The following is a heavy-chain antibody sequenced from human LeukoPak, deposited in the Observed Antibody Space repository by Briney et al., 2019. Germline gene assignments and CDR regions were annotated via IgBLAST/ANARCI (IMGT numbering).Heavy chain of an antibody. CDR3: ARLGIAAAAANHYYFDY. CDR2: INAGNGNT. CDR1: GYTFTSYA. Sequence: ASVKVSCKASGYTFTSYAMHWVRQAPGQRLEWIGWINAGNGNTKYSQEFQGRVTITRDTSASTAYMELSSLRSEDMAVYYCARLGIAAAAANHYYFDYWGQGTLVTVSS. J-gene: IGHJ4*02. D-gene: IGHD6-13*01. V-gene: IGHV1-3*03.